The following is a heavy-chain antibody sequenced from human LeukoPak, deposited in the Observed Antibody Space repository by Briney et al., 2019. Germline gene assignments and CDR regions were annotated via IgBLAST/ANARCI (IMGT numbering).Heavy chain of an antibody. CDR3: ASLVVVAATINWFDP. J-gene: IGHJ5*02. Sequence: SETLSLTCTVSGVSISSYNWSWHRQPPGKGLEWIGYIYYSGSTNYNPSLKSRVTISVDTSKKQFSLKLSSVTAADTAVYYCASLVVVAATINWFDPWGQGTLVTVSS. V-gene: IGHV4-59*01. D-gene: IGHD2-15*01. CDR2: IYYSGST. CDR1: GVSISSYN.